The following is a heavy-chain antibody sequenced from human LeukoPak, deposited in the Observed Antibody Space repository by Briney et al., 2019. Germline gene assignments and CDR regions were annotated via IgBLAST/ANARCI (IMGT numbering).Heavy chain of an antibody. CDR2: ISGSGGST. CDR3: AKHSGGSCYSSFDY. V-gene: IGHV3-23*01. D-gene: IGHD2-15*01. CDR1: GFTFSSYA. J-gene: IGHJ4*02. Sequence: PGGSLRLSCAASGFTFSSYAMSWVRQAPGKGLEWISAISGSGGSTYYADSVKGRFTISRDNSKNTLYLQMNSLRAEDTAVYYCAKHSGGSCYSSFDYWGQGTLVTVSS.